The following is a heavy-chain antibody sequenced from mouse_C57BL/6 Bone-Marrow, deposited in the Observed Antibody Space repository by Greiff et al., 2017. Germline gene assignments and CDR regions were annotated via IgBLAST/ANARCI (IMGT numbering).Heavy chain of an antibody. J-gene: IGHJ4*01. Sequence: QVQLQQSGAELVRPGASVTLSCKASGYTFTDYEMHWVKQTPVHGLEWIGAIDPETGGTAYNQKFKGKAILTADKSSSTAYMELRSLTSEDSAVYYCTNGYLYYYAMDYWGQGTSVTVSS. CDR3: TNGYLYYYAMDY. V-gene: IGHV1-15*01. CDR2: IDPETGGT. CDR1: GYTFTDYE. D-gene: IGHD2-2*01.